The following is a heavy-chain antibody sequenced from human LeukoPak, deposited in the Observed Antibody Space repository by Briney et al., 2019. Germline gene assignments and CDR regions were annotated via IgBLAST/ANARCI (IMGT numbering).Heavy chain of an antibody. Sequence: GGSLRLSCAASGFTFSRYWMSWVRQAPGKGLEWVANIKQDGSEKYYVDSVKGRFTISRDNAKNSLYLQMNSLRAEDTAVYYCAREEGYSFVYYMDVWGKGTTVTVSS. CDR1: GFTFSRYW. CDR3: AREEGYSFVYYMDV. J-gene: IGHJ6*03. V-gene: IGHV3-7*01. D-gene: IGHD5-18*01. CDR2: IKQDGSEK.